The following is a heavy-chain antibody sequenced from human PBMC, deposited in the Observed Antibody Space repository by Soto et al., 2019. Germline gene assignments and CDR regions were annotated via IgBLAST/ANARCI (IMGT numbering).Heavy chain of an antibody. V-gene: IGHV4-59*12. D-gene: IGHD6-13*01. Sequence: SETLSLTCTVSGGSISTYYWSWIRQPPGKGLEWIGYIYYTGTTTYNPSFKSRLTISVDSSKNQFSLKLTSVTAAVTSVYYCAKDPKAGPPYYFDYWGQGSLVTVSS. J-gene: IGHJ4*02. CDR2: IYYTGTT. CDR1: GGSISTYY. CDR3: AKDPKAGPPYYFDY.